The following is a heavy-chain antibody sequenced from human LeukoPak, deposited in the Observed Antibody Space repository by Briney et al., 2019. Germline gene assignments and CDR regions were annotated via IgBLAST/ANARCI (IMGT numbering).Heavy chain of an antibody. D-gene: IGHD3-10*01. CDR3: ATTARPFGELFRGAFDI. J-gene: IGHJ3*02. CDR2: IYYSGTT. Sequence: SETLSLTCTVSGGSISRYFWSWIRQPPGKGLEWIGHIYYSGTTNYNPSLKSRVTISVDTSKNQFSLKLSSVTAADTAVYYCATTARPFGELFRGAFDIWGQGTMVTVSS. V-gene: IGHV4-59*08. CDR1: GGSISRYF.